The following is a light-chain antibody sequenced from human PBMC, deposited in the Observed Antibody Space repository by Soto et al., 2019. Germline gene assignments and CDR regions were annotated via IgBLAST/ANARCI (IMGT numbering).Light chain of an antibody. Sequence: EIVLTQSPAILSLSPGEKATLSCRASQSVSGSLGWYQQKPGPAPRLIIYDASVRATGIPARFSGSGSGTDFTLTISSLEPEDFAVYYCQEGTYWPAFGGGTKVEIK. V-gene: IGKV3-11*01. CDR2: DAS. J-gene: IGKJ4*01. CDR3: QEGTYWPA. CDR1: QSVSGS.